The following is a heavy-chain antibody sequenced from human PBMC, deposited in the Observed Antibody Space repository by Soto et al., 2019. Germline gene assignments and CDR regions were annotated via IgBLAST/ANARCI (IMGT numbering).Heavy chain of an antibody. CDR3: PSWEYYDSSGYPRSWFDP. CDR2: ISAYNGNT. CDR1: GYTFTSYG. D-gene: IGHD3-22*01. Sequence: QVQLVQSGAEVKKPGASVKVSCKASGYTFTSYGISWVRQAPGQGLEWMGWISAYNGNTNYAQKLQGRVTMTTDTSTSTAYMELRSLRSDDTAVYYCPSWEYYDSSGYPRSWFDPWGHGTLVTVSS. J-gene: IGHJ5*02. V-gene: IGHV1-18*01.